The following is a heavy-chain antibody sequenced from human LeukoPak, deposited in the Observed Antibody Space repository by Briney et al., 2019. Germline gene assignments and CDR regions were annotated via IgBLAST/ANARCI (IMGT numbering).Heavy chain of an antibody. CDR1: GYTFTSYG. J-gene: IGHJ5*02. V-gene: IGHV1-2*02. Sequence: ASVKVSCKASGYTFTSYGISWVRQAPGQGLEWMGWINPNSGGTNYAQKFQGRVTMTRDTSISTAYMELSRLRSDDTAVYYCARSHYYDSSGYHNWFDPWGQGTLVTVSS. CDR2: INPNSGGT. D-gene: IGHD3-22*01. CDR3: ARSHYYDSSGYHNWFDP.